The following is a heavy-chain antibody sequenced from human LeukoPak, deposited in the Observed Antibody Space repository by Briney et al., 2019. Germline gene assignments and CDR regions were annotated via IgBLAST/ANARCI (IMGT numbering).Heavy chain of an antibody. V-gene: IGHV4-39*01. CDR2: IYYSGSA. CDR3: ARRIVATTSMDY. CDR1: GGSISSSRYY. D-gene: IGHD5-12*01. Sequence: SETLSVTCTVSGGSISSSRYYWGWIRQPPGKGLEWIGSIYYSGSAYYNPSLKSRVTISVDTSKNQFSLKLSSVTAADTAVYYCARRIVATTSMDYWGQGSRVTLSS. J-gene: IGHJ4*02.